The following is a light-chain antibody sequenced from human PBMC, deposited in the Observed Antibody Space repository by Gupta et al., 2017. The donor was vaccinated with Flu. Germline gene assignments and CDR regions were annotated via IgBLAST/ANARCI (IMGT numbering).Light chain of an antibody. V-gene: IGKV4-1*01. CDR1: QSFLYSSNNKNY. CDR2: WAS. J-gene: IGKJ2*01. CDR3: QQYYSTPYT. Sequence: NCKSSQSFLYSSNNKNYLAWYQQKPGQPPKLLIYWASTREAGVPDRFSGSGSGTDITLTISSLQAEDVAVYYCQQYYSTPYTFGQGTKLEIK.